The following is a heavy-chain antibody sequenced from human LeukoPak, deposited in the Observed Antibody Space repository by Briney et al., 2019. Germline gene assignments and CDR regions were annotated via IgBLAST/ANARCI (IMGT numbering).Heavy chain of an antibody. J-gene: IGHJ3*02. CDR2: INPNSGGT. V-gene: IGHV1-2*04. Sequence: ASVKVSCKASGYTFTGYYMHWVRQAPGQGLEWMGWINPNSGGTNYAQKFQGWVTMTRDTSISTAYMELSRPRSDDTAVYYCAREYLWGKHAFDIWGQGTMVTVSS. D-gene: IGHD2-21*01. CDR3: AREYLWGKHAFDI. CDR1: GYTFTGYY.